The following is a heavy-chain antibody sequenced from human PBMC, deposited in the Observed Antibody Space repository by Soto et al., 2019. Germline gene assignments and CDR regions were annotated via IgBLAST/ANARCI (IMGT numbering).Heavy chain of an antibody. D-gene: IGHD3-22*01. CDR1: GFTFEDYA. CDR3: AKMVTSDSSGYYQGGFDC. CDR2: ISWNSGKI. J-gene: IGHJ4*02. V-gene: IGHV3-9*01. Sequence: EMHLVESGGGLVQPGRSLTISCAASGFTFEDYAMHWVRQAPGKGLEWVSGISWNSGKIIYADSVKGRITISRDNAXXSXXLQMTSLRPEDTALYYCAKMVTSDSSGYYQGGFDCWGQGTLVTVSS.